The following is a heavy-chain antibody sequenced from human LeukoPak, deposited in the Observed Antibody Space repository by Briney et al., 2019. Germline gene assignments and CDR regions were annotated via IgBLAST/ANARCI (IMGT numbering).Heavy chain of an antibody. CDR1: GYTFTGYF. J-gene: IGHJ4*02. CDR3: ARESRGSYSPLDY. Sequence: RASVTVSCKASGYTFTGYFMYWVGQAPGQGREGMGWINPNSGGTNYAQKFQGRVTMTRDASISTAYMDLSRLRSDDTAVYYCARESRGSYSPLDYWGQGTLVTVSS. V-gene: IGHV1-2*02. CDR2: INPNSGGT. D-gene: IGHD1-26*01.